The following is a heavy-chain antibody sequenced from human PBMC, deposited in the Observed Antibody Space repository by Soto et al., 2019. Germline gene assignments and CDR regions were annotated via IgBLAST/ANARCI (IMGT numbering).Heavy chain of an antibody. CDR2: ISGSGDT. CDR1: GSTFSNYA. J-gene: IGHJ5*02. Sequence: EVQLLESGGGLVQPGGSLRLSCAASGSTFSNYAMSWVRQAPGKGLEWVSTISGSGDTYYADSVKGRFSISRDNSKNTLYLQMNGLRAEDTAVYYCATVPHNFGDYNWFDPWGQGTLVTVSS. V-gene: IGHV3-23*01. D-gene: IGHD4-17*01. CDR3: ATVPHNFGDYNWFDP.